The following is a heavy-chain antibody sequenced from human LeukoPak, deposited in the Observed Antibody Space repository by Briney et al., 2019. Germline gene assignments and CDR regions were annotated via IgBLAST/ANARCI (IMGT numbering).Heavy chain of an antibody. J-gene: IGHJ4*02. CDR3: ARVGYCSGPICFPPAATGMLDS. V-gene: IGHV1-18*01. CDR1: GYTFTSYG. Sequence: ASVKVSCKAYGYTFTSYGISWVRRAPGQGLEWMGWISGYNGNTTYAQNLQGRVTMTTDTSTNTAYMEQRSLRSDDTAVYFCARVGYCSGPICFPPAATGMLDSWGQGTLVTVSS. CDR2: ISGYNGNT. D-gene: IGHD2-2*01.